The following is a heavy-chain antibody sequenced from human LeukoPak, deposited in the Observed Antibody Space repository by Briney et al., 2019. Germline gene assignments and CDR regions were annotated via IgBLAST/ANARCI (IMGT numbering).Heavy chain of an antibody. CDR1: GYTFTSYG. Sequence: ASVKVSCKASGYTFTSYGISWVRQAPGQGLEWMGWISAYNGNTNYAQKLQGRVTMTTDTSTSTAHMELRSLRSDDTAVYYCARDDYAQMGTDYWGQGTLVTVSS. D-gene: IGHD4/OR15-4a*01. J-gene: IGHJ4*02. CDR2: ISAYNGNT. CDR3: ARDDYAQMGTDY. V-gene: IGHV1-18*01.